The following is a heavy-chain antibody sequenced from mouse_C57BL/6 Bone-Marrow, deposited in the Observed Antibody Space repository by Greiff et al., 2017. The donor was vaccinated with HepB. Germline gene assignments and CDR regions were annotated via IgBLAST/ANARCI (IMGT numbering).Heavy chain of an antibody. CDR3: ITTVVALYYYAMDF. D-gene: IGHD1-1*01. CDR2: IDPENGDT. V-gene: IGHV14-4*01. CDR1: GFNIKDDY. Sequence: VQLQQSGAELVRPGASVKLSCTASGFNIKDDYMHWVKQRPEQGLEWIGWIDPENGDTEYASKFQGKATITADTSSNTAYLQLSRLTSDDTAVYYCITTVVALYYYAMDFWGQGTSVTVSS. J-gene: IGHJ4*01.